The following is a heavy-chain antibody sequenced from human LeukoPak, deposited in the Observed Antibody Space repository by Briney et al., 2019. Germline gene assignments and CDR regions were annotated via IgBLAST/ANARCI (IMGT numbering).Heavy chain of an antibody. CDR1: GFTFSSYG. D-gene: IGHD7-27*01. Sequence: GSLRLSCAASGFTFSSYGMHWVRQAPGKGLEWVAVISYDGSNKYHADSVKGRFTISRDNSKNTLYLQMNSLRAEDTAVYYCAKAGDLDYWGQGTLVTVSS. V-gene: IGHV3-30*18. CDR3: AKAGDLDY. CDR2: ISYDGSNK. J-gene: IGHJ4*02.